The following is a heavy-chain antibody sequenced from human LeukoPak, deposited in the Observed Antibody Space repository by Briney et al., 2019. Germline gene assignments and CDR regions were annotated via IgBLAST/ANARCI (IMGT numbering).Heavy chain of an antibody. J-gene: IGHJ3*02. CDR1: GGSISSNSYY. D-gene: IGHD6-13*01. CDR3: ARNMGRGYSSSWYGGHAFDI. CDR2: IYYSGNT. Sequence: PSETLSLTCTVSGGSISSNSYYWGWIRQPPGKGLEWIGGIYYSGNTYYSPSLKSRVTISLDTSRNQFSLKLSSVTAADTAVYYCARNMGRGYSSSWYGGHAFDIWGQGTMVTVSS. V-gene: IGHV4-39*07.